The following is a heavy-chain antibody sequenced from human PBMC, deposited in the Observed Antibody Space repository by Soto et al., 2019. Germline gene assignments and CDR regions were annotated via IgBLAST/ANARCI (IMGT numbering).Heavy chain of an antibody. D-gene: IGHD3-9*01. V-gene: IGHV4-39*01. Sequence: QVQLQGSGPGLVRPSETLSLTCTVSGASISTNHHNWAWVRQPPGKGLEWMGNIHYRGDTYFNPSLGSRLSMSVDTSKNQFPLKLTSVTAADTAVYYCARLPTGYPNWFDPWGQGTLVTVSS. CDR2: IHYRGDT. CDR1: GASISTNHHN. J-gene: IGHJ5*02. CDR3: ARLPTGYPNWFDP.